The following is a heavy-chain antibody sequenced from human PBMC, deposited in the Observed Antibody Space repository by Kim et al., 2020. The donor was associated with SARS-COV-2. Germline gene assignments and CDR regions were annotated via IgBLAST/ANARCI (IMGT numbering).Heavy chain of an antibody. CDR3: ARARPYCSSTSCYYPPQYYYYDMDV. V-gene: IGHV4-59*13. Sequence: SETLSLTCSVSGGYITSYYWSWIRQPPGKGLEWIGYIYYSGSTKYNPSLKNRVTISIDTSKNQFSLRLSSVTAADTAVYYCARARPYCSSTSCYYPPQYYYYDMDVWGQGTTVTVSS. CDR1: GGYITSYY. D-gene: IGHD2-2*01. CDR2: IYYSGST. J-gene: IGHJ6*02.